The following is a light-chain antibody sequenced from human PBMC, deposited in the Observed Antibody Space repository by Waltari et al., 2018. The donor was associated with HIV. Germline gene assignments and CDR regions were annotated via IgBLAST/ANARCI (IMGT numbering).Light chain of an antibody. CDR1: RSNIGAGFF. J-gene: IGLJ2*01. CDR2: SDI. V-gene: IGLV1-40*01. Sequence: QSALTQPPSVSGAPGQRVTISCTGNRSNIGAGFFVHWQQHLPGTAPNLLVYSDIQRPAGVHDRFSGAKSGTAASLVITGLQAEDEADYYCQSYDSSLRAAVFGGGTKLTVL. CDR3: QSYDSSLRAAV.